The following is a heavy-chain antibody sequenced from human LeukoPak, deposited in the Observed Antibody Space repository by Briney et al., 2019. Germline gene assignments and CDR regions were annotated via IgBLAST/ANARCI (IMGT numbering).Heavy chain of an antibody. CDR1: GFTFSSYA. V-gene: IGHV3-30*04. CDR2: ISYDGSNK. CDR3: AKDGCSSTSCYVGY. J-gene: IGHJ4*02. Sequence: GGSLRLSCAASGFTFSSYAMHWVRQAPGKGLEWVAVISYDGSNKYYADSVKGRFTISRDNSKDTLYLQMNSLRAEDTAVYYCAKDGCSSTSCYVGYWGQGTLVTVSS. D-gene: IGHD2-2*01.